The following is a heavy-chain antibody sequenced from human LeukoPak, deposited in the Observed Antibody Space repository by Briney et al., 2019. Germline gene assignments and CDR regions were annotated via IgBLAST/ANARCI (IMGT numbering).Heavy chain of an antibody. D-gene: IGHD3-10*01. V-gene: IGHV3-74*01. J-gene: IGHJ4*02. CDR3: VREASGSGNYYSDY. CDR1: GFTFSSYW. CDR2: IHKDGRSP. Sequence: GGSLRLSCAASGFTFSSYWMQWVRQAPGKGLAWVLRIHKDGRSPIYADSVKGRFTISRDNAMHTLYLQMNSLRAEDTAVYYCVREASGSGNYYSDYWGPGILVTVSS.